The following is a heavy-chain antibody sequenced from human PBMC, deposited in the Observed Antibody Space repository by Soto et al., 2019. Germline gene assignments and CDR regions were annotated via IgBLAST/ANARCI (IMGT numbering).Heavy chain of an antibody. CDR3: AREADVVVAAIGWFDP. V-gene: IGHV1-3*01. CDR2: INAGNGNT. Sequence: ASVKVSCKASGYTFTSYAMHWVRQAPGQRLEWMGWINAGNGNTKYSQKFQGRVTITRDTSASTAYMELSSLRSEDTAVYYCAREADVVVAAIGWFDPWGQGTLVTVSS. J-gene: IGHJ5*02. CDR1: GYTFTSYA. D-gene: IGHD2-15*01.